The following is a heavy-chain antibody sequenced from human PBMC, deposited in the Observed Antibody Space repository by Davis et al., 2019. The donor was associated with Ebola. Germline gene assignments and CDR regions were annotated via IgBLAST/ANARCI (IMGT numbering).Heavy chain of an antibody. D-gene: IGHD2-15*01. CDR1: GYTFTSYA. CDR2: INAGNGNT. Sequence: ASVKVSCKASGYTFTSYAMHWVRQAPGQRLEWMGWINAGNGNTKYSQKFQGRVTITRDTSASTAYMELSSLRSEDTAVYYCARRGYCSGGSCLRYYYYYGMDVWGQGTTVTVSS. J-gene: IGHJ6*02. CDR3: ARRGYCSGGSCLRYYYYYGMDV. V-gene: IGHV1-3*01.